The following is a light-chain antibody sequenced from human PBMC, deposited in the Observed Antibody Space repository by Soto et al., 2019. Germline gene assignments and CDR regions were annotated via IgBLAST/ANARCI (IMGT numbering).Light chain of an antibody. J-gene: IGKJ2*01. Sequence: DIVMTQSPDSLAVSLGERATINCKSSQSVLYSSNNKNYLAWYQQKPGQPPKLLIYWASTRESGVPDRFSGSGSGTDFTLTISCLQAEDVAVYYCQQYYGTPYTFGQGTKLEIK. CDR1: QSVLYSSNNKNY. CDR2: WAS. CDR3: QQYYGTPYT. V-gene: IGKV4-1*01.